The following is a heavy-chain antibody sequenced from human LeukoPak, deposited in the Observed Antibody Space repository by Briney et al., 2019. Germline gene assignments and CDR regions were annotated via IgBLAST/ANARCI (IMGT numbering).Heavy chain of an antibody. V-gene: IGHV3-23*01. CDR2: IGGRDGST. Sequence: PGGSLRLSCAASGFTFSSYGMSWVRQAPGKGLEWVSAIGGRDGSTYYADSVKGRFTISRDNSKNTLYVQMNSLRAEDTAVYYCARGLHDYPDYWGQGTLVTVSS. J-gene: IGHJ4*02. CDR1: GFTFSSYG. CDR3: ARGLHDYPDY.